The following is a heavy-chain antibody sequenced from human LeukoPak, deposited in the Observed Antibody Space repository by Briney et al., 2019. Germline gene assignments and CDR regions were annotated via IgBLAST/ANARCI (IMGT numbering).Heavy chain of an antibody. Sequence: GGSLRLSCAASGFTISNYWMTWVRQAPGKGLEWVGNIKEDGTKTKYVDSVRGRFTISRDNAKNSLYLEMNSLRAEDTAVYYCVRQGRHCGDDCYSWLDCWGQGALVTVSS. CDR1: GFTISNYW. D-gene: IGHD2-21*02. CDR3: VRQGRHCGDDCYSWLDC. CDR2: IKEDGTKT. J-gene: IGHJ4*02. V-gene: IGHV3-7*01.